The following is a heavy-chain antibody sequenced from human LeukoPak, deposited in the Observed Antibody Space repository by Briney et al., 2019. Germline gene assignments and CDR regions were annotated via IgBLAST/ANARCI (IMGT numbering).Heavy chain of an antibody. D-gene: IGHD4-17*01. V-gene: IGHV3-48*03. CDR1: GFNFSDYE. CDR2: TSTGGRTV. J-gene: IGHJ4*02. Sequence: PGGSLRLSCAASGFNFSDYEMNWLRQAPGKGLEWLSYTSTGGRTVKYADSVKGRFTISRDNARSSLYLQMTNLRVEDTAVYFSARGGTVTYYFDHWGQGILVAVSS. CDR3: ARGGTVTYYFDH.